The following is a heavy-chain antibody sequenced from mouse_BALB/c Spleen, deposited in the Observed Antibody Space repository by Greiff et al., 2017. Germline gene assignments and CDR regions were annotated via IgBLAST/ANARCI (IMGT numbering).Heavy chain of an antibody. CDR3: ARDSYGNYGAMDY. Sequence: EVKLMESGGGLVKPGGSLKLSCAASGFTFSSYAMSWVRQSPEKRLEWVAEISSGGSYTYYPDTVTGRFTISRDNAKNTLYLEMSSLRSEDTAMYYCARDSYGNYGAMDYWGQGTSVTVSS. D-gene: IGHD2-10*02. CDR1: GFTFSSYA. J-gene: IGHJ4*01. V-gene: IGHV5-9-4*01. CDR2: ISSGGSYT.